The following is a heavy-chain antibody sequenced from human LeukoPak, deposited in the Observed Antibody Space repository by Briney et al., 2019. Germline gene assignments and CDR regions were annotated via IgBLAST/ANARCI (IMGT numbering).Heavy chain of an antibody. J-gene: IGHJ3*02. CDR2: ISGSGQTT. CDR3: AKSSAVAGTYDAFDI. CDR1: GFTFRSYG. Sequence: PGGSLRLSRAASGFTFRSYGMNWVRRAPGKGLEWVSTISGSGQTTFYADSVKGRFTISRDNPRNTLYLQMNSLRAEDTAVYYCAKSSAVAGTYDAFDIWGQGTMVTVSS. V-gene: IGHV3-23*01. D-gene: IGHD6-19*01.